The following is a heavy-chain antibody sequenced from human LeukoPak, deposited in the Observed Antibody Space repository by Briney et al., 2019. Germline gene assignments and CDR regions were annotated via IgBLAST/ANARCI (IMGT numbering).Heavy chain of an antibody. V-gene: IGHV1-2*02. CDR3: ARDRYNYYGSSGYYYMGAYDI. D-gene: IGHD3-22*01. Sequence: ASVKVSCKASGYTFTGYYMHWVRQAPGQGLEWMGWINPNSGGTNYAQKFQGRVTMTRDTSISTAYMELSRLRSDDTAVYYCARDRYNYYGSSGYYYMGAYDIRGQGTMVTVSS. J-gene: IGHJ3*02. CDR2: INPNSGGT. CDR1: GYTFTGYY.